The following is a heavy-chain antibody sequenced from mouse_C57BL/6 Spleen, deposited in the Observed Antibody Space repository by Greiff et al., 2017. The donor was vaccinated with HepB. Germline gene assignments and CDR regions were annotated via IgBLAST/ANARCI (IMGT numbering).Heavy chain of an antibody. CDR3: ASMVTTGGYAMDY. CDR1: GYSFTDYN. J-gene: IGHJ4*01. CDR2: INPNYGTT. V-gene: IGHV1-39*01. D-gene: IGHD2-2*01. Sequence: VQLQQSGPELVKPGASVKISCKASGYSFTDYNMNWVKQSNGKSLEWIGVINPNYGTTSYNQKFKGKATLTVDQSSSTAYMRLNSLTSEDSAVFYCASMVTTGGYAMDYWGQGTSVTVSS.